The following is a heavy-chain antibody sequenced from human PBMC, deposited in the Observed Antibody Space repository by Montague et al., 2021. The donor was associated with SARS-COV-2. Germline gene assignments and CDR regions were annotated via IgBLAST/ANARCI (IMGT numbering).Heavy chain of an antibody. D-gene: IGHD2-15*01. V-gene: IGHV3-21*01. CDR1: GFTFSSYS. Sequence: SLRLSCSASGFTFSSYSMNWVRQAPGKGPEWVSSISSSSSYIYYADSVKGRFTISRDNAKNSLYLQMNSLRAEDTAVYYCARDGRHYWGQGTLVTVSS. CDR3: ARDGRHY. CDR2: ISSSSSYI. J-gene: IGHJ4*02.